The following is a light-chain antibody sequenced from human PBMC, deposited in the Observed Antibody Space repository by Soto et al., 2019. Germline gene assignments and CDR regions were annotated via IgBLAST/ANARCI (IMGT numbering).Light chain of an antibody. CDR1: RSDVGAYNY. CDR3: TSYTRDTALV. V-gene: IGLV2-14*01. Sequence: QSALTQPASVSGSPGQSIAISCTGTRSDVGAYNYVSWYQHHPGKAPKLIIYEVSNRPSGVSNRFSGSKSGSTASLTISGLQAEDEADYHCTSYTRDTALVFGTGTKVTVL. J-gene: IGLJ1*01. CDR2: EVS.